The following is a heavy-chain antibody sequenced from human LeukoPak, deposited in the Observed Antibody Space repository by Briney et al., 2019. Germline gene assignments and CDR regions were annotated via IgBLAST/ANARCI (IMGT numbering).Heavy chain of an antibody. J-gene: IGHJ4*02. D-gene: IGHD6-19*01. CDR3: ARQSSGWASGDY. CDR2: ISGSGGST. Sequence: GGSLRLSCAASGFTFSSYAMSWVRQAPGRGLEWVSVISGSGGSTYYADSVKGRFTISRDNSKNTLYLQMNSLRAEDTAVYYCARQSSGWASGDYWGQGTLVTVSS. CDR1: GFTFSSYA. V-gene: IGHV3-23*01.